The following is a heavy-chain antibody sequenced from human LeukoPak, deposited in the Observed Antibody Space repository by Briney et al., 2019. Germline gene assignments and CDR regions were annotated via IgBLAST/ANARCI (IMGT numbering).Heavy chain of an antibody. CDR1: GFTFSYYW. Sequence: QSGGSLRLSCVASGFTFSYYWMSWVRQAPGKGLEWVANIKQDGSEKYYVDSVEGRFTISRDNAKNSLYLQMNSLRAEDTAVYYCVRGMDVWGQGTTVTVSS. V-gene: IGHV3-7*01. CDR2: IKQDGSEK. J-gene: IGHJ6*02. CDR3: VRGMDV.